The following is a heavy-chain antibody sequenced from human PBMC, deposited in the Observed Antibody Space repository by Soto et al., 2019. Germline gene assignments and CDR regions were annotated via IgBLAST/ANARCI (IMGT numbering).Heavy chain of an antibody. CDR2: INPATGAA. D-gene: IGHD3-3*01. V-gene: IGHV1-2*02. J-gene: IGHJ3*02. CDR3: ARGGGVGVAGSAAFDM. CDR1: GYPVTAYY. Sequence: QLHLVQSGAVVKKPGASVTVSCSASGYPVTAYYMHWVRQAPGRGLEWMGGINPATGAAKYTQTLQGRVTITRDKSTNTVFMEMSGLRAEDTAVFYCARGGGVGVAGSAAFDMWGQGTLVTVSS.